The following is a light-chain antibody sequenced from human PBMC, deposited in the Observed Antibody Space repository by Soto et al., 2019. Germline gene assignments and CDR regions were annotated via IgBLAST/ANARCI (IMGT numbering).Light chain of an antibody. CDR2: EAS. J-gene: IGKJ4*01. CDR1: QDISNY. V-gene: IGKV1-9*01. CDR3: QHVKRDLPLT. Sequence: IQLTQSPSSLSASVGDRVIMTCRASQDISNYEAWYQQKAGKAPKVLIYEASTLHSGVPSRFSGSGSGTEFTLTIDSLQPADFATHYCQHVKRDLPLTFDGGTKVEIK.